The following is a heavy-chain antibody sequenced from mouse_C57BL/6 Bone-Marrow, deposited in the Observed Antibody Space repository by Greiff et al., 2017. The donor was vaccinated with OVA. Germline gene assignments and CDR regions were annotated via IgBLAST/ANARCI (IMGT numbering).Heavy chain of an antibody. CDR2: ISYDGSN. J-gene: IGHJ2*01. V-gene: IGHV3-6*01. CDR3: ARVGANYFDY. D-gene: IGHD1-1*01. CDR1: GYSITSGYY. Sequence: EVKVEESGPGLVKPSQSLSLTCSVTGYSITSGYYWNWIRQFPGNKLEWMGYISYDGSNNYNPSLKNRISLTRDTSKNQFFMKLNSVTTEDTATYYCARVGANYFDYWGQGTTLTVSS.